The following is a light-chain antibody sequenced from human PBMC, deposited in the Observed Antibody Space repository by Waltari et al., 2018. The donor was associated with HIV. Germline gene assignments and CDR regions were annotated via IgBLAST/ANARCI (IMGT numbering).Light chain of an antibody. CDR2: GSS. J-gene: IGKJ1*01. CDR3: QQYNNWPWT. CDR1: QSVSSG. V-gene: IGKV3-15*01. Sequence: EIVMTQSPATLSVSPGERPTLSCRASQSVSSGLAWFQQKPGQGPRLLMYGSSIRATDIPARFSGSGSGTEFTLTINNRQSEDVASYYCQQYNNWPWTFGQGTKVEI.